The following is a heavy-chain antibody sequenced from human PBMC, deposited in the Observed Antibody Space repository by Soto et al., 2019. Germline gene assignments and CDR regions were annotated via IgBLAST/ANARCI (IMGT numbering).Heavy chain of an antibody. Sequence: QVQLQQWGAGLLKPSETLSLTCAVYGGSFSGYYWSWIRQPPGKGLEWIGEINHSGSTNYNPSLKSPVSISGGTSKNQFSPKLSSVSAAATAVYYCAREPFKRGAPAVGDDPWGQATLVTVSS. D-gene: IGHD6-25*01. J-gene: IGHJ5*02. V-gene: IGHV4-34*01. CDR1: GGSFSGYY. CDR2: INHSGST. CDR3: AREPFKRGAPAVGDDP.